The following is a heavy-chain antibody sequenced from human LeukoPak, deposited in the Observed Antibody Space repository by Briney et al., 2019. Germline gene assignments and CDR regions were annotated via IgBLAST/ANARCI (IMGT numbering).Heavy chain of an antibody. J-gene: IGHJ4*02. Sequence: SETLSLTCTVSGGSLSSYYCSWIRQPPGKGLEWIGYIYYSGSANYNPSLKSRVTISVDTSKNQFSLKLGSVTAADTAVYYCARGLSPSDFWTGPSYWGQGTLVTVSS. CDR2: IYYSGSA. CDR3: ARGLSPSDFWTGPSY. D-gene: IGHD3/OR15-3a*01. CDR1: GGSLSSYY. V-gene: IGHV4-59*01.